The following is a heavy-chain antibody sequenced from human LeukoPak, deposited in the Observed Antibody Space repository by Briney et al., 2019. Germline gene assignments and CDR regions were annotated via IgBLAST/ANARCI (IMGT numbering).Heavy chain of an antibody. V-gene: IGHV4-39*01. Sequence: SETLSLTCTVSGGSFSSRNYNWGWIRQPPGKGLEWIATMYHSGRTSFNPSLKSRVIISEDTSRNQFSLKLSSVTAADTAVYYCVSTIRYRDWFDPWGQGTLVTVSS. CDR1: GGSFSSRNYN. D-gene: IGHD5-24*01. CDR3: VSTIRYRDWFDP. CDR2: MYHSGRT. J-gene: IGHJ5*02.